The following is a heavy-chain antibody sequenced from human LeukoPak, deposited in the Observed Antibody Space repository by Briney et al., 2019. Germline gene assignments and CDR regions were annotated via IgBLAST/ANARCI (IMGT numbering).Heavy chain of an antibody. V-gene: IGHV3-11*01. D-gene: IGHD1-7*01. Sequence: PGGSLRLSCAASGFTFCDYYMNWIRQAPGKGLEWVSYISDSGNTIHSADSVKGRFTISRDNAKNSLYLQMNSLRAEDTAVYYCARARDNWNYEAFDIWGQGTMVTVSS. CDR2: ISDSGNTI. CDR1: GFTFCDYY. J-gene: IGHJ3*02. CDR3: ARARDNWNYEAFDI.